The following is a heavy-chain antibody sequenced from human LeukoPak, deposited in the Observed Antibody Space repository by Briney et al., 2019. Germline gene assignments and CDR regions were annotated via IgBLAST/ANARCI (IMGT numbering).Heavy chain of an antibody. CDR3: AKDGGSGWYNYYYYYMDV. Sequence: GRSLRLSCAASGFTFSSYGMHWVRQAPGKGLEWVAVISYDGSNKYYADSVKGRFTISRDNSKNTLYLQMNSLRAEDTAVYYCAKDGGSGWYNYYYYYMDVWGKGTTVTISS. D-gene: IGHD6-19*01. CDR1: GFTFSSYG. V-gene: IGHV3-30*18. CDR2: ISYDGSNK. J-gene: IGHJ6*03.